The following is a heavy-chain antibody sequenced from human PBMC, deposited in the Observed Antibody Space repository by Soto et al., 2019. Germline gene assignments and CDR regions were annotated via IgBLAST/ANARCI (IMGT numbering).Heavy chain of an antibody. J-gene: IGHJ4*02. CDR1: GYTFTSYG. D-gene: IGHD3-22*01. Sequence: QVQLVQSGAEVKKPGASVKVSCKASGYTFTSYGISWVRQAPGQGLEWMGWISAYNGNTNYEQKLQGRVTMTTDTSQSXXYMELRSLRSDDTAVYYCARGGDYYDSSGSPYFDYWGQGTLVTVSS. V-gene: IGHV1-18*01. CDR2: ISAYNGNT. CDR3: ARGGDYYDSSGSPYFDY.